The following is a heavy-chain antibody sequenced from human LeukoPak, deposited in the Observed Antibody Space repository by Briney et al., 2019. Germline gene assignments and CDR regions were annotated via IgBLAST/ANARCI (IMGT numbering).Heavy chain of an antibody. Sequence: PGGSLRLSCAASGFTFSSYTMNWVRQAPGKGLEWVSYISSSGSTIYYADSVKGRFTTSRDNAKNSLYLQMNSLRAEDTAVYYCARDYSTVTTFFDYWGQGTLVTVSS. V-gene: IGHV3-48*01. J-gene: IGHJ4*02. CDR1: GFTFSSYT. D-gene: IGHD4-17*01. CDR3: ARDYSTVTTFFDY. CDR2: ISSSGSTI.